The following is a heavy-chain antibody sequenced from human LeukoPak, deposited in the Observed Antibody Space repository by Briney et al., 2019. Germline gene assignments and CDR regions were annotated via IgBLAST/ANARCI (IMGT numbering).Heavy chain of an antibody. CDR2: MNPNSGNT. CDR1: GYTFTSYD. CDR3: ARGRRATRRGNWFDP. V-gene: IGHV1-8*01. Sequence: ASVKVSCKASGYTFTSYDINWVRQATGQGLEWMGWMNPNSGNTGYAQKFQGRVTMTRNTSISTAYMELSSLRSEDTAAYYCARGRRATRRGNWFDPWGQGTLVTVSS. D-gene: IGHD1-26*01. J-gene: IGHJ5*02.